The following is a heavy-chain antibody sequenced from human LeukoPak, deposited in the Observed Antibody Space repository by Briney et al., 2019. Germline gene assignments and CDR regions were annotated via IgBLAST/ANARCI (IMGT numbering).Heavy chain of an antibody. CDR1: GYTFSDYY. V-gene: IGHV1-2*02. D-gene: IGHD2-8*01. J-gene: IGHJ6*03. CDR2: INPDSGGT. CDR3: ARNAEHCNNGVCFTDYYMDV. Sequence: ASVKVSCKASGYTFSDYYMHWVRQAPGQGLEWMGWINPDSGGTKYAQKFQDRVTMTSDTSITTAYMELSSLTSDDTAVYFCARNAEHCNNGVCFTDYYMDVWGKGTTVTVSS.